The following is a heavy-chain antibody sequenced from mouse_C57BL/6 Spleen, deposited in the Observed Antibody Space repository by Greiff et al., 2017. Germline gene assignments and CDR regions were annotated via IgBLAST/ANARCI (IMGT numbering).Heavy chain of an antibody. V-gene: IGHV5-4*03. Sequence: EVMLVESGGGLVKPGGSLKLSCAASGFTFSSYAMSWVRQTPEKRLEWVATISDGGSYTYYPDNVKGRFTISRDNAKNNLYLQMSHLKSEDTAMYYCASRTGRYFDVWGTGTTVTVSS. D-gene: IGHD4-1*01. CDR3: ASRTGRYFDV. CDR1: GFTFSSYA. J-gene: IGHJ1*03. CDR2: ISDGGSYT.